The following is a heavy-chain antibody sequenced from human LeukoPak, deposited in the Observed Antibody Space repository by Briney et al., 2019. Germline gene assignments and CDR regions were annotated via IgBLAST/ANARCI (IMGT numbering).Heavy chain of an antibody. D-gene: IGHD5-24*01. J-gene: IGHJ3*02. V-gene: IGHV3-30*18. CDR3: AKLGVATILNAFDI. Sequence: GGSLRLSCAASGFTFSSYAMSWVRQAPGKGLEWVAVISYDGSNKYYADSVKGRFTISRDNSKNTLYLQMNSLRAEDTAVYYCAKLGVATILNAFDIWGQGTMVTVSS. CDR1: GFTFSSYA. CDR2: ISYDGSNK.